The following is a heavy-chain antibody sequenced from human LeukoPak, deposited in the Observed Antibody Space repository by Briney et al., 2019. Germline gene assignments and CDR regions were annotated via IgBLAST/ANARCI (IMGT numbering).Heavy chain of an antibody. CDR3: ARVRGSYDY. Sequence: GRSLRFSCAASGFTFSSYAMHWVRQAPGKGLEWMAVISYDGSNKYYADSVKGRFTISRDNSKNTLYLQMNSLRAEDTAVYYCARVRGSYDYWGQGTLVTVS. D-gene: IGHD1-26*01. CDR2: ISYDGSNK. J-gene: IGHJ4*02. CDR1: GFTFSSYA. V-gene: IGHV3-30*01.